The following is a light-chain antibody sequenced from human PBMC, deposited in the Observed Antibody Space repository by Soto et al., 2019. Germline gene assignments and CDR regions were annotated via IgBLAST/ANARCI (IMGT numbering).Light chain of an antibody. J-gene: IGLJ1*01. Sequence: QSALTQPASVSGSPGQSITISCTGTTSDVGGYDYVSWYQHHAGKGPKLLLFEVSSRPSGVSTRFSGSKSGNTASLTISGLQAEDEADYYCNSYAGSNNVFGTGTKVTVL. CDR3: NSYAGSNNV. V-gene: IGLV2-14*01. CDR1: TSDVGGYDY. CDR2: EVS.